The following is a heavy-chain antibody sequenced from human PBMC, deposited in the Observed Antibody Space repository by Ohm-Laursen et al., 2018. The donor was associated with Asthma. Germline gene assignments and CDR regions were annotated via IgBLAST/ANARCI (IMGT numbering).Heavy chain of an antibody. Sequence: SLRLSCTASGFTFSSYAMSWVRQAPGKGLEWVSAISGSGGSTNYADSLKGRFTISRDNSKNTLYLQMNSLTAEDTAVYYCASGGYCSSSSCYGGMDVWGQGTTVTVSS. J-gene: IGHJ6*02. V-gene: IGHV3-23*01. CDR2: ISGSGGST. CDR1: GFTFSSYA. CDR3: ASGGYCSSSSCYGGMDV. D-gene: IGHD2-2*01.